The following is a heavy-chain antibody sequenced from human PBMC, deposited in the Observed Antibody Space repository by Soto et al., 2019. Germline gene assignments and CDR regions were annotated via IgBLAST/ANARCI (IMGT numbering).Heavy chain of an antibody. Sequence: EVQLVQSGAEVKKPGESLRISCKGSGYSFTSYWISWVRQMPGKGLEWMGRIDPSDFYTNYSPSFHGHVTISADKSISPAYLQWSSLKASDTAMDYCAGGAEAGTRFGYLGQGTLVTVSS. CDR2: IDPSDFYT. V-gene: IGHV5-10-1*03. CDR1: GYSFTSYW. J-gene: IGHJ4*02. D-gene: IGHD6-19*01. CDR3: AGGAEAGTRFGY.